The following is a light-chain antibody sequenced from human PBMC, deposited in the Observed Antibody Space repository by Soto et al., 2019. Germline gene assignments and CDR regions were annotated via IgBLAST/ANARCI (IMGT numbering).Light chain of an antibody. CDR1: QSVSGRY. J-gene: IGKJ1*01. CDR3: QQYGSPRRT. V-gene: IGKV3-20*01. CDR2: GAS. Sequence: EIVLTQSQGNLSLSPVERAALSCRASQSVSGRYLAWYQQKPGQGPRLLIYGASTRATGIPDRFSGSGSGTDFTLTISRLEPEDFAVYYCQQYGSPRRTFGQGTKVDI.